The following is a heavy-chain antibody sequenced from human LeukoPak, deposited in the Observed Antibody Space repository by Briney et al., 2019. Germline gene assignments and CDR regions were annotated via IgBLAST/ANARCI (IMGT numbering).Heavy chain of an antibody. V-gene: IGHV1-8*01. J-gene: IGHJ5*02. CDR1: GYTFTSSD. CDR3: VRVPQRVPHNWFDP. Sequence: ASVKVSCKASGYTFTSSDINWVRPATGQGLEWMGWMNPHSGSVGYAQKFQGRVIMTWDTSISTAYMELSSLTSDDTAVYYCVRVPQRVPHNWFDPWGQGTLVTVSS. CDR2: MNPHSGSV.